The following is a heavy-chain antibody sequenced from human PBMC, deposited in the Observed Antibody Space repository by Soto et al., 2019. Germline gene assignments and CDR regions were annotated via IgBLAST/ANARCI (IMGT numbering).Heavy chain of an antibody. V-gene: IGHV4-39*01. J-gene: IGHJ4*02. CDR3: ATIDYGDYVFGY. Sequence: SETLSLTCTVSGGSISSSSYYWGWIRQPPGKGLEWIGSIYYSGSTYYNPSLKSRVTISVDTSKNQFSLKLSSVTAADTAVYYCATIDYGDYVFGYWGQGTLVTVSS. CDR1: GGSISSSSYY. CDR2: IYYSGST. D-gene: IGHD4-17*01.